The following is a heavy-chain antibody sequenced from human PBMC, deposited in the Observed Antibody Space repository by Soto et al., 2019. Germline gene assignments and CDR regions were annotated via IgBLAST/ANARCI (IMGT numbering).Heavy chain of an antibody. J-gene: IGHJ5*02. D-gene: IGHD6-19*01. CDR3: GRGAGRGWYAINWFDP. CDR1: GYTFTSYG. Sequence: QVQLVQSGAEVKKPGASVKVSCKASGYTFTSYGISWVRQAPGQGLEWMGWISAYNGNTNYAQKLQGRVTMTTDTPPSAAYMELGSFRSDDTAVYSCGRGAGRGWYAINWFDPWGQGTLVTVSS. V-gene: IGHV1-18*04. CDR2: ISAYNGNT.